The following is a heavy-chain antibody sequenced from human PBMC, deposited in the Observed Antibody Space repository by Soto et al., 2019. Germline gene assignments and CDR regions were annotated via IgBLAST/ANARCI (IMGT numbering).Heavy chain of an antibody. CDR1: GFTFSSYG. J-gene: IGHJ3*02. Sequence: PGGSLRLSCAASGFTFSSYGMHWVRQAPGKGLEWVAVIWYDGSNKYYADSVKGRFTISGDNSKNTLYLQMNSLRAEDTAVYYCASNIPAAGSSEFGAFDIWGQGTMVTV. CDR3: ASNIPAAGSSEFGAFDI. CDR2: IWYDGSNK. V-gene: IGHV3-33*01. D-gene: IGHD6-13*01.